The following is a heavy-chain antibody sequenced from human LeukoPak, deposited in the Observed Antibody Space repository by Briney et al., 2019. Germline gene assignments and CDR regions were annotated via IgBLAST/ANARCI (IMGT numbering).Heavy chain of an antibody. CDR1: GGTFSSYA. CDR2: IIPIFGTA. D-gene: IGHD1-7*01. CDR3: ASAGYNWNYCFDY. Sequence: SVKVSCKASGGTFSSYAISWVRQAPGQGLQWMGGIIPIFGTANYAQKFQGRVTITTDESTSTAYMELSSLRSEDTAVYYCASAGYNWNYCFDYWGQGTLVTISS. J-gene: IGHJ4*02. V-gene: IGHV1-69*05.